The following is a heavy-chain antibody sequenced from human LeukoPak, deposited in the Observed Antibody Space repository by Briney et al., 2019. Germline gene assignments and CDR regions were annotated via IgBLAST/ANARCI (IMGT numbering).Heavy chain of an antibody. V-gene: IGHV4-59*01. Sequence: SETLSLTCTVSGGSISSYYWSWIRQPPGKGLEWIGYIYYSGSTNYNPSLKSRVTISVDTSKNQFSLKLSSVTAAGTAVYYCARLRAYDYGDYYHYGMDVWGQGTTVTVSS. CDR2: IYYSGST. D-gene: IGHD4-17*01. J-gene: IGHJ6*02. CDR1: GGSISSYY. CDR3: ARLRAYDYGDYYHYGMDV.